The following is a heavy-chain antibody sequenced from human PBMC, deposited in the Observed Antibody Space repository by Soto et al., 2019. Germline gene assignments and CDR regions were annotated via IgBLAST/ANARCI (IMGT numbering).Heavy chain of an antibody. D-gene: IGHD3-3*01. J-gene: IGHJ4*02. V-gene: IGHV3-30*03. CDR3: ATTYYDFWSGSLPRFDY. Sequence: GGSLRLSCAASGFTFSSYGMHWVRQAPGKGLEWVAVISYDGSNKYYADSVKGRFTISRDNSKNTLYLQMNSLRAEDTAVYYCATTYYDFWSGSLPRFDYWGQGTLVTVSS. CDR1: GFTFSSYG. CDR2: ISYDGSNK.